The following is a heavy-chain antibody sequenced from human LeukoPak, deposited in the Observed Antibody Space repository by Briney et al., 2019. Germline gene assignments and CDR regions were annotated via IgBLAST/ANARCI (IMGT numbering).Heavy chain of an antibody. V-gene: IGHV3-23*01. CDR3: ARGVYWNYAYFYYGLDV. CDR1: GFTFSSYA. CDR2: ISGSGDTT. J-gene: IGHJ6*02. Sequence: GGSLRLSCAASGFTFSSYAMSWVRQAPGKGLEWVAAISGSGDTTNYADSVKGRFTISRDKSRNTLYLQMNSLRADDTAIYYCARGVYWNYAYFYYGLDVWGHGTTVTVSS. D-gene: IGHD1-7*01.